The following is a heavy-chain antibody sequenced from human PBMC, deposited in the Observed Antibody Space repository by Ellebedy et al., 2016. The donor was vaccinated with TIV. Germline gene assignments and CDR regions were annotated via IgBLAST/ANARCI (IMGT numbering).Heavy chain of an antibody. D-gene: IGHD4-17*01. Sequence: GESLKISCAASGFTFSTYSMNWVRQAPGKGLEWVSSISSSGSYIYYSDSVKGRFTISRDNAKNSLFLQMNSLRAEDTAVYYCARDHLYGDSGYWGQGALVTVSS. V-gene: IGHV3-21*01. CDR3: ARDHLYGDSGY. CDR2: ISSSGSYI. CDR1: GFTFSTYS. J-gene: IGHJ4*02.